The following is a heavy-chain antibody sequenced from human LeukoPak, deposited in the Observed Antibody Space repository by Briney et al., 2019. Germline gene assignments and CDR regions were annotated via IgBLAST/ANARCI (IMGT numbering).Heavy chain of an antibody. V-gene: IGHV3-30*02. D-gene: IGHD3-10*01. CDR3: AKSLGSYGSGSWHGLDV. CDR2: IRYDESNK. CDR1: GFSFSSYG. J-gene: IGHJ3*01. Sequence: GGSLRLSCAASGFSFSSYGMYWVRQAPGKGLEWVTFIRYDESNKYYADSVKGRFTISRDNSKNTLYLQMNSLTTEDTAVYYCAKSLGSYGSGSWHGLDVWGQGTMVTVSA.